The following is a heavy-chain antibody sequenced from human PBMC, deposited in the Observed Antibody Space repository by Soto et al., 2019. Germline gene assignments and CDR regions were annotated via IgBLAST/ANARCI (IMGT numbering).Heavy chain of an antibody. Sequence: QVQLVESGGGVVQPGRSLRLSCAASGFTFSSYAMHWVRQAPGKGLEWVAVISYDGSNKYYADSVKGRFTISRDNSKNTLYLQMNSLRAEDTAVYYCARDKGSGSYSLDYWGQGTLFTVSS. J-gene: IGHJ4*02. D-gene: IGHD1-26*01. CDR3: ARDKGSGSYSLDY. CDR2: ISYDGSNK. V-gene: IGHV3-30-3*01. CDR1: GFTFSSYA.